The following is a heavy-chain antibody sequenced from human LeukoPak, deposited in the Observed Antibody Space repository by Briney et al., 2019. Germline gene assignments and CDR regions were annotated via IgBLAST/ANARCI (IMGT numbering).Heavy chain of an antibody. CDR3: ATWPVRAWNYALN. CDR2: ISSSSSYI. J-gene: IGHJ4*02. D-gene: IGHD1-7*01. Sequence: PGGSLRLSCAASGFTFSSYSMNWVRQAPGKGLEWVSSISSSSSYIYYADSVKGRFTISRDNAKNSLYLQMNSLRAEDTAVYYCATWPVRAWNYALNWGQGTLVTVSS. CDR1: GFTFSSYS. V-gene: IGHV3-21*04.